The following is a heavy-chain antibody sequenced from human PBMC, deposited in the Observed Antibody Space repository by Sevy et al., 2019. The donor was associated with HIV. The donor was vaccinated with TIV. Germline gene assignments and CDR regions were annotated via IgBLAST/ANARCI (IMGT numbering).Heavy chain of an antibody. J-gene: IGHJ4*02. CDR3: ARVDSSSWYGPHYFDY. CDR1: GFTFSSYW. D-gene: IGHD6-13*01. Sequence: GGSLRLSCAASGFTFSSYWMHWVRQAPGKGLVWVSRINSEGSSTSYADSVKGRFTISRDNAKNTLYLQMNSLRAEDTAVYYCARVDSSSWYGPHYFDYWGQGTLVTVSS. CDR2: INSEGSST. V-gene: IGHV3-74*01.